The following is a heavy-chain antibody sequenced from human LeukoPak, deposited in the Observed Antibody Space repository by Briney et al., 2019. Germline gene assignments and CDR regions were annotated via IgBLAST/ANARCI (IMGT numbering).Heavy chain of an antibody. Sequence: ASVKVSCKASGYTFTGYYMHWERQAPGQGIEWMGRINPNSGGTNYAQKFQGRVTMTRDTSISTAYMELSRLRSDDTAVYYCAREKYSSGWYYFDYWGQGTLVTVSS. CDR2: INPNSGGT. CDR1: GYTFTGYY. D-gene: IGHD6-19*01. J-gene: IGHJ4*02. CDR3: AREKYSSGWYYFDY. V-gene: IGHV1-2*06.